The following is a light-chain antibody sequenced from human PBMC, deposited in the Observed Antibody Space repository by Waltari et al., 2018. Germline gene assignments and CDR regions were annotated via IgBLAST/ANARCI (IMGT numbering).Light chain of an antibody. CDR3: QTGGHGTWV. J-gene: IGLJ3*02. V-gene: IGLV4-69*01. Sequence: QLVLTQSPSASASLGASVKLTCTLSSGHSTNIIAWLQQQPEKGPRFLMNVKSDGSHNKGGGIPGRFSRSSSGAERYLTISSLQSEDEADYYCQTGGHGTWVFGGGTRLTVL. CDR2: VKSDGSH. CDR1: SGHSTNI.